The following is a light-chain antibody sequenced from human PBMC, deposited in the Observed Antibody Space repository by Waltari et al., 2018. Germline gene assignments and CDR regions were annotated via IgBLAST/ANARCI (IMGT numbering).Light chain of an antibody. Sequence: SCRGSQSVSRFLAWYQQKPGQAPKLLIYEASSRATDLPDRFSGSGSGTDFSLTISKLEPESFAGYYCQKYGTLPATFGQGTKVEIK. CDR1: QSVSRF. V-gene: IGKV3-20*01. CDR2: EAS. J-gene: IGKJ1*01. CDR3: QKYGTLPAT.